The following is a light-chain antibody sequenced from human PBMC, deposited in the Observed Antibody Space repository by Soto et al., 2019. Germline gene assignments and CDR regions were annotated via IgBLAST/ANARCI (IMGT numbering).Light chain of an antibody. CDR1: QSVSSN. J-gene: IGKJ5*01. Sequence: EILMTQSPATLSVSPGESDTISFRASQSVSSNLAWYQQKPGQAPRLIIYGAYTRATGIPARFSGSGSGTEFTLTISSLQSEDFAVYYCQKYNNWPPITGGQGTQREIK. V-gene: IGKV3-15*01. CDR3: QKYNNWPPIT. CDR2: GAY.